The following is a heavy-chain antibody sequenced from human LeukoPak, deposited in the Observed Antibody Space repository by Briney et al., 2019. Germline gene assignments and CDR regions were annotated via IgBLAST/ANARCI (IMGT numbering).Heavy chain of an antibody. CDR3: ARVTYYDSWSGYYNPYYYYGMDV. CDR2: INHSGTT. V-gene: IGHV4-34*01. Sequence: PSETLSLTCAVYGGSFSGYYWSWIRQPPGKGLEWIGEINHSGTTNYNPSLKSRVTISVDTSKNQFSLKLSSVTAADTAVYYCARVTYYDSWSGYYNPYYYYGMDVWGQGTTVTVSS. J-gene: IGHJ6*02. CDR1: GGSFSGYY. D-gene: IGHD3-3*01.